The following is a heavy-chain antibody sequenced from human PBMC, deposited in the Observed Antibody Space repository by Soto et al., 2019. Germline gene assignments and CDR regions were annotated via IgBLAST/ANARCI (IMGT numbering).Heavy chain of an antibody. CDR1: GGTFSSYA. D-gene: IGHD6-6*01. CDR2: IIPIFGTA. V-gene: IGHV1-69*06. Sequence: QVQLVQSGAEVKKPGSSVKVSCKASGGTFSSYAISWVRQAPGQGREWMGGIIPIFGTANYAQKFQGRVTITADKSTSTAYMELSSLRSEDTAVYYCARPYSSSSGYYYYGMDVWGQGTTVTVSS. CDR3: ARPYSSSSGYYYYGMDV. J-gene: IGHJ6*02.